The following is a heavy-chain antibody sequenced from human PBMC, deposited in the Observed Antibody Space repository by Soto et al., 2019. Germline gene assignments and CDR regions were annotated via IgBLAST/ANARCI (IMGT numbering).Heavy chain of an antibody. J-gene: IGHJ6*02. D-gene: IGHD4-4*01. CDR3: ARDFRTYSHGVDV. CDR1: GYPFTGPY. CDR2: INPRSGGT. Sequence: QAQLVQSGTEVKKPGASVKVSCKASGYPFTGPYIYWVRQAPGQGLEWMGWINPRSGGTEFAEKFQGGGTVTRDTSIRTVFLELNSLTSDDTGVYFCARDFRTYSHGVDVWGQGTAVIVSS. V-gene: IGHV1-2*02.